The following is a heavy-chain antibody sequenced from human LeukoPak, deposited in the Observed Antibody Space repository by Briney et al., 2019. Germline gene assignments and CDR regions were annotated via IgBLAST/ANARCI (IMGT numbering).Heavy chain of an antibody. CDR1: GFTFSSYG. J-gene: IGHJ3*02. CDR2: ISYDGSNK. CDR3: ARVPAGVIGMKDAFDI. D-gene: IGHD3-16*02. Sequence: GGSLRLSCAASGFTFSSYGMHWVRQAPGKGREWVAVISYDGSNKYYADSVKGRFTISRDNSKNTLYLQMNSLRPEDTAVYYCARVPAGVIGMKDAFDIWGQGTMVTVSS. V-gene: IGHV3-30*03.